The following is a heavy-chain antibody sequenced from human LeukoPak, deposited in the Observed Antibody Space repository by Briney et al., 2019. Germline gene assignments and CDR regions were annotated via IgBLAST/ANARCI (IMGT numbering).Heavy chain of an antibody. CDR3: ARDWGNWDFDY. Sequence: GGSLRLSCAASGFTFSSYSMNWVRQAPGKGLEWVSFISTSSSYIYYADSVKGRFTISRDYAKNSLYLQMNSLRAEDTAVYYCARDWGNWDFDYWGQGTLVIVSS. D-gene: IGHD1-1*01. CDR1: GFTFSSYS. V-gene: IGHV3-21*01. CDR2: ISTSSSYI. J-gene: IGHJ4*02.